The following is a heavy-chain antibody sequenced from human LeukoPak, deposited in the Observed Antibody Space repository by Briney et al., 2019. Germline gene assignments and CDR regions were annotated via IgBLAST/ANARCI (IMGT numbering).Heavy chain of an antibody. V-gene: IGHV3-48*01. CDR3: AKDRRRDDVLTGSFSD. D-gene: IGHD3-9*01. J-gene: IGHJ4*02. CDR1: GFTFSTYS. CDR2: ISSSSSTI. Sequence: GGSLRLSCAASGFTFSTYSMNWVRQAPGKGLEWVSYISSSSSTIYYADFVKGRFTISRDNSKNTLYLQMNSLRAEDTAVYNCAKDRRRDDVLTGSFSDWGQGTLVTVSS.